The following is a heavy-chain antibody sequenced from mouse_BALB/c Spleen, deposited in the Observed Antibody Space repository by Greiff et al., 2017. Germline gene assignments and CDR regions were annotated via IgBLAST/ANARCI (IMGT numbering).Heavy chain of an antibody. CDR1: GYTFSSYW. V-gene: IGHV1-9*01. D-gene: IGHD2-14*01. J-gene: IGHJ4*01. Sequence: VQLKQSGAELMKPGASVKISCKATGYTFSSYWIEWVKQRPGHGLEWIGEILPGSGSTNYNEKFKGKATFTADTSSNTAYMQLSSLTSEDSAVYYCARKYRHYAMDYWGQGTSVTVSS. CDR3: ARKYRHYAMDY. CDR2: ILPGSGST.